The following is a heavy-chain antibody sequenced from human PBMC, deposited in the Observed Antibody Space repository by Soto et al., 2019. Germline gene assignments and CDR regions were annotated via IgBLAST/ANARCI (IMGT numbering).Heavy chain of an antibody. CDR1: GFTFSAFA. J-gene: IGHJ4*02. D-gene: IGHD2-21*01. Sequence: QVQMLQSGGGVVQPGKSLRLSCVASGFTFSAFAMHWVRQTPGKGLEWVATVSFDGRNDYYPDSVKGRFSISRDNVKNTLFLQMDSLRVEDTAVYYCAADNKHVWPTTHFFDSWGQGTLVTVSS. CDR2: VSFDGRND. CDR3: AADNKHVWPTTHFFDS. V-gene: IGHV3-30*04.